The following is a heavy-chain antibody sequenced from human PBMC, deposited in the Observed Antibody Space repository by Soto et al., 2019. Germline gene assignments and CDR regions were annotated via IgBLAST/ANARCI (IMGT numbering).Heavy chain of an antibody. J-gene: IGHJ4*02. CDR3: ARLPPPTYCSGSTCSGY. CDR2: IYYSGST. Sequence: PSETLSLTCTVSGGSISSYYWSWIRQPPGKGLEWIGYIYYSGSTNSNPSLKSRVTISVDTSKNQFSLKLSSVTAADTAVYYCARLPPPTYCSGSTCSGYWGQGTLVTVS. CDR1: GGSISSYY. V-gene: IGHV4-59*01. D-gene: IGHD2-15*01.